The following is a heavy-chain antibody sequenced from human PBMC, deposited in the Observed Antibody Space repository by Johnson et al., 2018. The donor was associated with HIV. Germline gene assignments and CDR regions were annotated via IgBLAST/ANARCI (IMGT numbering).Heavy chain of an antibody. D-gene: IGHD3-3*01. J-gene: IGHJ3*02. Sequence: QMQLVESGGGVVQPGRSLRLSCAASGFTFSSYGMHWVRQAPGKGLEWVAVISYDGSNKYYVDSVKGRFTISRDNSKNTLYLQMNSLRSEDTAVYYCARVATFGVVISDGVDIWGQGTMVTVSS. CDR3: ARVATFGVVISDGVDI. CDR2: ISYDGSNK. V-gene: IGHV3-30*03. CDR1: GFTFSSYG.